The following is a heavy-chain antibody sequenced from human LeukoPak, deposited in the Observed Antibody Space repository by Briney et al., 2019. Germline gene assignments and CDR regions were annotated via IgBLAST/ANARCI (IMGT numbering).Heavy chain of an antibody. D-gene: IGHD1-26*01. CDR2: IIPIFGTA. V-gene: IGHV1-69*05. CDR3: ARGGALTGEAHDY. Sequence: SVPVSCKASGGTFSSYAISWVRQAPGQGLEWMGGIIPIFGTANYAQKFQGRVTITTDESTSTAYMELSSLRSEDTAVYYCARGGALTGEAHDYWGQGTLVTVSS. CDR1: GGTFSSYA. J-gene: IGHJ4*02.